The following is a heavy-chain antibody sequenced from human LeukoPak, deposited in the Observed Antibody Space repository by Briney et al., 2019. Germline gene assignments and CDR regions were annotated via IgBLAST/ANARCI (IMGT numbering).Heavy chain of an antibody. D-gene: IGHD7-27*01. Sequence: SETLSLTCTVSGGSINSSCYYWGWIRQPPGKGLEWIGNIYYIGSTYYNPSPRSRVSISVDTSKNQFSLKLSSVTGADTAIYYCARRQDTGAGGAFDIWGQGKMVTASS. J-gene: IGHJ3*02. CDR1: GGSINSSCYY. V-gene: IGHV4-39*01. CDR2: IYYIGST. CDR3: ARRQDTGAGGAFDI.